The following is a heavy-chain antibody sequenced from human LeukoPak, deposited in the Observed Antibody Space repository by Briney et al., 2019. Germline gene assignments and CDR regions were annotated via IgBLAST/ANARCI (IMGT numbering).Heavy chain of an antibody. Sequence: SETLSLTCTVSGGSISSYYWSWIRQPPGKGLEWIGEINHSGSTNYNPSLKSRVTISVDTSKNQFSLKLSSVTAADTAVYYCARVFRHYYDSSGPRHPGFDYWGQGTLVTVSS. CDR1: GGSISSYY. CDR3: ARVFRHYYDSSGPRHPGFDY. CDR2: INHSGST. D-gene: IGHD3-22*01. J-gene: IGHJ4*02. V-gene: IGHV4-34*01.